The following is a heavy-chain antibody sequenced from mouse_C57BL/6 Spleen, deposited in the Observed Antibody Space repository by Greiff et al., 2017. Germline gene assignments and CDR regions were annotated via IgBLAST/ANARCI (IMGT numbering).Heavy chain of an antibody. J-gene: IGHJ2*01. CDR3: ASFTFYYYDYPYCDY. Sequence: EVQLQESGPELVKPGASVKMSCKASGYTFTDYNMHWVKQSHGKSLEWIGYINPNNGGTSYNPKFKGKATLTVNKSSSTAYMELRSLTSEDSAVYYWASFTFYYYDYPYCDYWGQGTTLTVSS. CDR1: GYTFTDYN. CDR2: INPNNGGT. D-gene: IGHD2-4*01. V-gene: IGHV1-22*01.